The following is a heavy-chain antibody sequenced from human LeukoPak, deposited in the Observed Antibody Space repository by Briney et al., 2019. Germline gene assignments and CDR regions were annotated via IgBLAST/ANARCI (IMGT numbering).Heavy chain of an antibody. J-gene: IGHJ4*02. V-gene: IGHV1-2*02. Sequence: ASVKVSCKASGYTFTGYYMHWVRQAPGQGLEWMGWINSNSGGTNYAQKFQGRVTMTRDTSISTAYMELSRLRSDDTAVYYCARAFGYFDWSILGYWGQGTLVTVSS. CDR2: INSNSGGT. D-gene: IGHD3-9*01. CDR3: ARAFGYFDWSILGY. CDR1: GYTFTGYY.